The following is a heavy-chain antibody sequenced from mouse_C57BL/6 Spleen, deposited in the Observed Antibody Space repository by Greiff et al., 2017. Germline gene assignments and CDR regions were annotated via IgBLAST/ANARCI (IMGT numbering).Heavy chain of an antibody. J-gene: IGHJ3*01. V-gene: IGHV5-4*01. CDR2: ISDGGSYT. Sequence: EVHLVESGGGLVKPGGSLKLSCAASGFTFSSYAMSWVRQTPEKRLEWVATISDGGSYTYYPDNVKGRFTISRDNAKNNLYLQMSHLKSEDTAMYYCAREAGTFAYWGQGTLVTVSA. CDR1: GFTFSSYA. D-gene: IGHD4-1*01. CDR3: AREAGTFAY.